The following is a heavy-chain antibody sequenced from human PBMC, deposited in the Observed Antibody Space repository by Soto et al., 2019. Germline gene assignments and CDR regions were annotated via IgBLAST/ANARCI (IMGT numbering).Heavy chain of an antibody. V-gene: IGHV4-31*03. Sequence: SGTLSLTCSVSGGSISSGGYYWSWIRQHPGKGLECLGYIYYSGTTYYNPSLKSRLTISVDTPENQFSLKLTSVTAADTAVYYCARVAYYYFYMDVWGKGTTVTVSS. CDR1: GGSISSGGYY. CDR2: IYYSGTT. J-gene: IGHJ6*03. CDR3: ARVAYYYFYMDV.